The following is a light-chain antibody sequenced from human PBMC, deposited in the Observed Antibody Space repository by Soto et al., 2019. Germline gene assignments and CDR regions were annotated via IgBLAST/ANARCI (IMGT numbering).Light chain of an antibody. Sequence: IQMTQSPPTLSASVGDRVTITCRASQSIRHYLAWYQQMPGKAPKLLIYGASTLQSGVPSRFSGSGSGTEFTLTISSLQPDDFGTYFCQHHNSYSQAFGQGT. V-gene: IGKV1-5*01. CDR3: QHHNSYSQA. J-gene: IGKJ1*01. CDR2: GAS. CDR1: QSIRHY.